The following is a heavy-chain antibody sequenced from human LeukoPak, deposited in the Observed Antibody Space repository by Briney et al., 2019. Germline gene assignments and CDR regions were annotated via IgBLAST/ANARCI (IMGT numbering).Heavy chain of an antibody. Sequence: PSETLSLTCTVSGGXISSYYCSWIRQPPGKGLEWIGYIYYSGSTNYNPSLKSRVTISVDTSKNQFSLKLSSVTAADTAVYYCARGGYSSGWYVFDYWGQGTLVTVSS. V-gene: IGHV4-59*01. CDR2: IYYSGST. J-gene: IGHJ4*02. CDR1: GGXISSYY. CDR3: ARGGYSSGWYVFDY. D-gene: IGHD6-19*01.